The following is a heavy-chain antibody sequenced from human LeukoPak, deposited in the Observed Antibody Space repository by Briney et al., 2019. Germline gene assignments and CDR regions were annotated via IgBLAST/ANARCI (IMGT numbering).Heavy chain of an antibody. CDR2: ISSSSSYI. V-gene: IGHV3-21*01. Sequence: GGSLRLSCAASGFTFSSYSMNWVRQAPGKGLEWVSSISSSSSYIYYADSVKGRFTISRDNAKNSLYLQMNSLRAEDTAVYYCASDRTNYYDSSGYYWFDPWGQGTLVTVSS. J-gene: IGHJ5*02. CDR3: ASDRTNYYDSSGYYWFDP. D-gene: IGHD3-22*01. CDR1: GFTFSSYS.